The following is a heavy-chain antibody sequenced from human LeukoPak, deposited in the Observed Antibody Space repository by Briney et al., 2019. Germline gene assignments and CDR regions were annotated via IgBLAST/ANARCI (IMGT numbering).Heavy chain of an antibody. CDR1: GYTFTSYD. J-gene: IGHJ4*02. D-gene: IGHD3-3*01. V-gene: IGHV1-8*03. CDR3: AREESYDFWSGYYGGIDY. CDR2: MNPNSGNT. Sequence: ASVKVSCKASGYTFTSYDINWVRQATGQGLEWMGWMNPNSGNTGYAQKFQGRVTITRNTSISTAYMELSRLRSDDTAVYYCAREESYDFWSGYYGGIDYWGQGTLVTVSS.